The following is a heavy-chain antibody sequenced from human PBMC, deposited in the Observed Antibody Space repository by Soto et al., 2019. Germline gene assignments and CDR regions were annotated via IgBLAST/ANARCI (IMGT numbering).Heavy chain of an antibody. Sequence: PSETLSLTCTVSGGSISSSSYYWGWIRQPPGKGLEWIGSIYYSGSTYYNPSLKSRVTISVDTSKNQFSLKLSSVTAADTAVYYCATGLRFLPYYYGMDVWGQGTTVTVSS. CDR1: GGSISSSSYY. CDR2: IYYSGST. D-gene: IGHD3-3*01. V-gene: IGHV4-39*07. CDR3: ATGLRFLPYYYGMDV. J-gene: IGHJ6*02.